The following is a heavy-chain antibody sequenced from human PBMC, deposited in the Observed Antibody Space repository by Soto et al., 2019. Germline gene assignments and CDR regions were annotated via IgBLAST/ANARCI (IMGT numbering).Heavy chain of an antibody. CDR3: AKGNCCAEDEFYY. J-gene: IGHJ4*02. V-gene: IGHV1-2*02. Sequence: ASVKVSCKTSGYTFTAYYMHWVRQAPGQGLEWMGWINPKSGGTYYTQKFQGRVTMTRDTSVTTAYMDLSGLRSDDTAIYYCAKGNCCAEDEFYYWVQGTLVTVSS. D-gene: IGHD2-15*01. CDR2: INPKSGGT. CDR1: GYTFTAYY.